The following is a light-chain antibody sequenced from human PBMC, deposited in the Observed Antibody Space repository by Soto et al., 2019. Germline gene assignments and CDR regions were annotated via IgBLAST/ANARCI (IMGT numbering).Light chain of an antibody. V-gene: IGKV3-15*01. Sequence: EIVLTQSPVTLSLSPGERATLSCRASQSISSYLAWYQQKPGQAPRLLIYGASTRATGIPARFTGSGSGTEFILTITSLQSEDSAVYYCQEYNTWPWTFGQGTKVDIK. CDR3: QEYNTWPWT. CDR2: GAS. CDR1: QSISSY. J-gene: IGKJ1*01.